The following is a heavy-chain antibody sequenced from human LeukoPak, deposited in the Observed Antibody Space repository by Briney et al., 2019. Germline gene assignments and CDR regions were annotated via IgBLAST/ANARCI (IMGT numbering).Heavy chain of an antibody. CDR3: ARDRGSSSWSNWFDP. D-gene: IGHD6-13*01. CDR2: MNPNSGNT. Sequence: SVKVSCKASGYTFTSYDINWVRQATGQGLGWMGWMNPNSGNTGYAQKFQGRVTMTRNTSISTAYMELSSLRSEDTAVYYCARDRGSSSWSNWFDPWGQGTLVTVSS. J-gene: IGHJ5*02. CDR1: GYTFTSYD. V-gene: IGHV1-8*01.